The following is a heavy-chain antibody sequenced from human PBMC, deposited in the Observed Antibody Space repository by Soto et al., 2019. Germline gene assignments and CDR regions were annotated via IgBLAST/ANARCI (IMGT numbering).Heavy chain of an antibody. CDR3: ARAYINSKSFDY. CDR2: IKQDGSEK. D-gene: IGHD4-4*01. V-gene: IGHV3-7*03. Sequence: PGGSLRLSCAASGFPFSSYWMSLVRQAPGKGLEWVANIKQDGSEKYYVDSVKGRFTISRDNAKNSLYLQMNSLRAEDTAVYYCARAYINSKSFDYWGQGTVVT. CDR1: GFPFSSYW. J-gene: IGHJ4*02.